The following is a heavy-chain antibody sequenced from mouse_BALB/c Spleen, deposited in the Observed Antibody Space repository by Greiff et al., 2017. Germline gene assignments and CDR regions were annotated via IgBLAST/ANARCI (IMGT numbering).Heavy chain of an antibody. D-gene: IGHD2-3*01. J-gene: IGHJ4*01. V-gene: IGHV3-2*02. CDR2: ISYSGST. Sequence: EVKLLESGPGLVKPSQSLSLTCTVTGYSITSDYAWNWIRQFPGNKLEWMGYISYSGSTSYNPSLKSRISITRDTSKNQFFLQLNSVTTEDTATYYCARSNDGFMDYWGQGTSVTVSS. CDR1: GYSITSDYA. CDR3: ARSNDGFMDY.